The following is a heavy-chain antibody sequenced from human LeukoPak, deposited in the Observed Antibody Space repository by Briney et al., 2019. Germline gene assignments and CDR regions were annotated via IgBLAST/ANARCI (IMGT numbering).Heavy chain of an antibody. J-gene: IGHJ4*02. Sequence: TRGESLKISCKGSGYSFTNYWIGWVRQMPGKGLEWMGIIYPGDSDTRYSPSFQGQVTISADKSISTAYLQWSSLKASDTAMYYCARYYYDSSGYPDFDYWGQGTLVTVSS. V-gene: IGHV5-51*01. D-gene: IGHD3-22*01. CDR2: IYPGDSDT. CDR3: ARYYYDSSGYPDFDY. CDR1: GYSFTNYW.